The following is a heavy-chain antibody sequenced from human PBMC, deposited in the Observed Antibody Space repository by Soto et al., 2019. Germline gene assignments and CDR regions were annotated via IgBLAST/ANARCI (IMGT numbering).Heavy chain of an antibody. Sequence: SVKVSCKASGGTFSSYAISWVRQAPGQGLEWMGGIIPIFGTANYAQKFQGRVTITADESTSTAYMELSSLRSEDTAVYYCARDRVTMIVRPGHWFDPWGQGTLVTVSS. CDR1: GGTFSSYA. CDR3: ARDRVTMIVRPGHWFDP. D-gene: IGHD3-22*01. J-gene: IGHJ5*02. CDR2: IIPIFGTA. V-gene: IGHV1-69*13.